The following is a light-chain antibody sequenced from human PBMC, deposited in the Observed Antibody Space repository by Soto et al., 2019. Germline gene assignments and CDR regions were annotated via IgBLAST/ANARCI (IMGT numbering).Light chain of an antibody. V-gene: IGKV3-20*01. J-gene: IGKJ3*01. Sequence: EIVLTQSPGTLSLSPGERATLSCRASQTLSTNSLAWYQQRPGQTPRLLIYAASTRDTDIPDRFNGSGSGTDFAPTIITLEPEDFAVYYCTQYHASPLTFGPGTPVD. CDR2: AAS. CDR1: QTLSTNS. CDR3: TQYHASPLT.